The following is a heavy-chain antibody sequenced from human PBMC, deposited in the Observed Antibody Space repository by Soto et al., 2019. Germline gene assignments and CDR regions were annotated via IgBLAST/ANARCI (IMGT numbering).Heavy chain of an antibody. CDR3: ARYSYGSDYYFAY. V-gene: IGHV4-59*01. Sequence: SETLSVTCTVAGGSSKSYDWSWIRQPPGKGLEWIGSIYYSGSSNSGPSLKSRVTMSVDTSKNQFSLKLSAVIAADTAMYYCARYSYGSDYYFAYWGQGTLVTVSS. CDR2: IYYSGSS. J-gene: IGHJ4*02. CDR1: GGSSKSYD. D-gene: IGHD3-10*01.